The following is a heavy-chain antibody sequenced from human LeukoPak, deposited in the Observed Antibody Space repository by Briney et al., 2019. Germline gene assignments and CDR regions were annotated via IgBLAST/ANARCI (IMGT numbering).Heavy chain of an antibody. CDR1: GFTFSRYA. V-gene: IGHV3-23*01. CDR2: ISGSGGYT. CDR3: AKDFSYLYFDY. J-gene: IGHJ4*02. D-gene: IGHD3-3*01. Sequence: GGSLRLSCVASGFTFSRYAMSWVRQAPGKGLEWVSAISGSGGYTYYADSVKGRFTISRDNSKNTLYLQMNSLRAEDTAVYYCAKDFSYLYFDYWGQGTLVTVSS.